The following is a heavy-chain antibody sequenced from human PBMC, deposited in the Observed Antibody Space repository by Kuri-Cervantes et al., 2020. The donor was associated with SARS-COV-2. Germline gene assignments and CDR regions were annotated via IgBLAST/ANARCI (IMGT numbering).Heavy chain of an antibody. CDR1: GFTFSSYS. Sequence: GESLKISCAASGFTFSSYSMAWVRQAPGKGLEWVANIKQDGSEKYYVDSVKGRFTISRDNAKNSLYLQMNSLRAEDTAVYYCARAGSFNYFDYWGQGTLVTVSS. J-gene: IGHJ4*02. CDR3: ARAGSFNYFDY. V-gene: IGHV3-7*01. CDR2: IKQDGSEK. D-gene: IGHD6-13*01.